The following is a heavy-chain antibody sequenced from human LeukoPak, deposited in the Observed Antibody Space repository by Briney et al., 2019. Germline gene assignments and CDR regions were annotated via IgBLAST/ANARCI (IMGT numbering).Heavy chain of an antibody. D-gene: IGHD3-22*01. CDR3: TRPGLFKDAFDF. Sequence: GGSLRLSCAASGFTFSGSAMHWVRQASGKGLEWVGRIRSKANSYATTYAASVKGRFTISRDDSKNTAFLQMNSLKTDDTAVYYCTRPGLFKDAFDFWGQGTMVTVSS. V-gene: IGHV3-73*01. CDR2: IRSKANSYAT. J-gene: IGHJ3*01. CDR1: GFTFSGSA.